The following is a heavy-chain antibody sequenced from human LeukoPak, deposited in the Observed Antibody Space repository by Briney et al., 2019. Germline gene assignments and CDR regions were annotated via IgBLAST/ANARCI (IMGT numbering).Heavy chain of an antibody. D-gene: IGHD1-14*01. CDR3: SRSGGMDY. CDR2: INTKSGGT. J-gene: IGHJ4*02. Sequence: GASVKVSCKASGYTFTEYSMHWVRQAPGQGLEWLGWINTKSGGTNYAQKFQGRVTMTRDTAISTGYMELSRVRDDDTAVYSCSRSGGMDYWGQATLVTVSS. V-gene: IGHV1-2*02. CDR1: GYTFTEYS.